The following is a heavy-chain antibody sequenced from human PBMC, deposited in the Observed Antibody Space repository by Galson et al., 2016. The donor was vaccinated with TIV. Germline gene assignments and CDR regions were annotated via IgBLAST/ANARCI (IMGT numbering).Heavy chain of an antibody. CDR1: GFTFGSYG. D-gene: IGHD6-19*01. Sequence: SLRLSCAASGFTFGSYGMHWVRQAPGKGLEWVAMISHDRSDKYYGDSVKGRFTISRDNSQNNLYLKMNSLTAEDTAVYYCARQWQSYYLDYWGQGTLVTVSS. J-gene: IGHJ4*02. CDR2: ISHDRSDK. V-gene: IGHV3-33*01. CDR3: ARQWQSYYLDY.